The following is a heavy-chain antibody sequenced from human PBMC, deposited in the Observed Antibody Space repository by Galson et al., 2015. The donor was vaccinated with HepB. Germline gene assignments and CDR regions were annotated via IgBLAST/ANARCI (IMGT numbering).Heavy chain of an antibody. CDR1: GYTFTSYG. V-gene: IGHV1-18*04. Sequence: SVKVSCKASGYTFTSYGINWVRQAPGQGLEWVGWISTYNGNTKYSQKFQGRVTLSTETSTTTVYMELSSLRSDDTAVYYCARDEKYYASGSYFNYWGQGTLVTVSS. CDR3: ARDEKYYASGSYFNY. D-gene: IGHD3-10*01. CDR2: ISTYNGNT. J-gene: IGHJ4*02.